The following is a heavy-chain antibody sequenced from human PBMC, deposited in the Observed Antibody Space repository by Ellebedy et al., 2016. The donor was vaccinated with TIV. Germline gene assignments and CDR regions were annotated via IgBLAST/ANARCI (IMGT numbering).Heavy chain of an antibody. J-gene: IGHJ4*02. V-gene: IGHV3-64*01. Sequence: GGSLRLSCAASGFTFSSYAMHWVRQAPGKGLEYVSAISSNGGSTYYANSVKGRFTISRDNSKNTLYLQMGSLRAEDMAVYYCARGPMVRGVQFFDYWGQGTLVTVSS. D-gene: IGHD3-10*01. CDR2: ISSNGGST. CDR1: GFTFSSYA. CDR3: ARGPMVRGVQFFDY.